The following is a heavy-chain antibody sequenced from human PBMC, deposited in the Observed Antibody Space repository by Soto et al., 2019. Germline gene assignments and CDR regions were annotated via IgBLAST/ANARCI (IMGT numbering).Heavy chain of an antibody. V-gene: IGHV1-3*01. J-gene: IGHJ6*02. CDR2: INAGNGNT. Sequence: GASVKVSCKASGYTFTSYAMHWVRQAPGQRLEWMGWINAGNGNTKYSQKFQGRVTITRDTSASTAYMELSSLRSEDTAVYYCARAFGSGSYLAYYYYYGMDVWGQGTTVTVSS. CDR3: ARAFGSGSYLAYYYYYGMDV. CDR1: GYTFTSYA. D-gene: IGHD3-10*01.